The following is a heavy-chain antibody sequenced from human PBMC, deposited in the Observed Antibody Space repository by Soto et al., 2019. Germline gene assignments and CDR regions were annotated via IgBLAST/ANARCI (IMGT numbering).Heavy chain of an antibody. Sequence: QVQLVQSGAEVKKPGASVKVSCKASGYTFTSYAMHWVRQAPGQRLEWMGWINAGNGNTKYSQKFQGRVTITRDTSARTAYMEVSSLRSEETAGYYCARGDYYDIHDYWGQGTLVTVAS. D-gene: IGHD3-22*01. CDR2: INAGNGNT. CDR1: GYTFTSYA. V-gene: IGHV1-3*01. CDR3: ARGDYYDIHDY. J-gene: IGHJ4*02.